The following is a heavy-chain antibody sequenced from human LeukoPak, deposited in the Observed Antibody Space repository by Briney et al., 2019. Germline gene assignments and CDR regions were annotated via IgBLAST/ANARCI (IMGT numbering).Heavy chain of an antibody. CDR3: ARGLAVVVPAAIHWFDP. Sequence: ASVKVSCKPSASTFTSYDINWVRQATGQGLEWMGWMNPNSGNTGYAQKFQGRVAITRNTSISTAYMELSSLRSEDTAVYYCARGLAVVVPAAIHWFDPWGQGTLVTVSS. D-gene: IGHD2-2*01. CDR1: ASTFTSYD. CDR2: MNPNSGNT. J-gene: IGHJ5*02. V-gene: IGHV1-8*03.